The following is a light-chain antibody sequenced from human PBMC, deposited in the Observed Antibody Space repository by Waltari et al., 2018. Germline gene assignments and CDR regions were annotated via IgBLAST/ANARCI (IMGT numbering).Light chain of an antibody. Sequence: ELAMVLFTVTLCVFPGERATSSCSASQSSENNLAWCQHQPGQAPRLLIYGAYTRATGIPARFSGSGSGTEFTLTNSSLQSEDFAVYFCQQYDNWLGTFGQGTKVEIK. V-gene: IGKV3-15*01. CDR1: QSSENN. CDR3: QQYDNWLGT. CDR2: GAY. J-gene: IGKJ1*01.